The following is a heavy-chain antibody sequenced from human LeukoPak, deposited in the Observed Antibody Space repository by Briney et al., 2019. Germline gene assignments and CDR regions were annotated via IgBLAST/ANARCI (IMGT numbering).Heavy chain of an antibody. CDR3: ARGQTPGYFDY. CDR1: GGSISSYY. J-gene: IGHJ4*02. Sequence: PSETLSLTCTVSGGSISSYYWSWIRQPPGKGLEWLGYIYHSGSTNYNPSLKSRVTISVDTPKNQFSLKLSSVTAADTAVYYCARGQTPGYFDYWGQGTLVTVSS. CDR2: IYHSGST. V-gene: IGHV4-59*12.